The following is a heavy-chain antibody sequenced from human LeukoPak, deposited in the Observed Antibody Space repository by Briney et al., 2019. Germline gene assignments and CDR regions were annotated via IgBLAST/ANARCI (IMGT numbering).Heavy chain of an antibody. J-gene: IGHJ3*01. CDR2: INPNSGGT. D-gene: IGHD3-22*01. Sequence: ASVKASFTASGYTFIAYYVHWVRQAPGQGLEWMGRINPNSGGTNYAQKFQGRVTMTRDTSITTAYMELSRLRSDDTAVYYCARRGSGYFDSREAFNLWGQGTMVTVSS. V-gene: IGHV1-2*06. CDR3: ARRGSGYFDSREAFNL. CDR1: GYTFIAYY.